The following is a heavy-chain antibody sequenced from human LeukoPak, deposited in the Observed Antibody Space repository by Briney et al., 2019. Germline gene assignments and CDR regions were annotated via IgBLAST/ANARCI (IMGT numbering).Heavy chain of an antibody. CDR3: AKAQGSGSHYGMDV. J-gene: IGHJ6*02. V-gene: IGHV3-23*01. CDR1: GFTFSSYG. D-gene: IGHD3-10*01. CDR2: ISGSGGST. Sequence: GGSLRLSCAASGFTFSSYGMHWVRQAPGKGLEWVSAISGSGGSTYYADSVKGRFTISRDNSKNTLYLQMNSLRAEDTAVYYCAKAQGSGSHYGMDVWGQGTTVTVSS.